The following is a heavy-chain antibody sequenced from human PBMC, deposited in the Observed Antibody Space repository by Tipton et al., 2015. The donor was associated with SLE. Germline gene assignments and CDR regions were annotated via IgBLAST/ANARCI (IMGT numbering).Heavy chain of an antibody. V-gene: IGHV3-30*18. CDR3: AKLLIGYCSSTSCYNYGMDV. CDR2: IWYDGSNK. J-gene: IGHJ6*02. D-gene: IGHD2-2*02. CDR1: GFTFSSYG. Sequence: AVSGFTFSSYGMHWVRQAPGKGLEWVAVIWYDGSNKYYADSVKGRFTISRDNSKNTLYLQMNSLRAEDTAVYYCAKLLIGYCSSTSCYNYGMDVWGQGTTVTVSS.